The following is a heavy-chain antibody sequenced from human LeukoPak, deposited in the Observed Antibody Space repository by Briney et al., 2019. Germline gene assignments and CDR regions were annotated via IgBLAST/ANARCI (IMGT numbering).Heavy chain of an antibody. CDR2: IIPIFGTT. D-gene: IGHD2-2*01. CDR1: GDTFSSYS. Sequence: ASVKVSCKASGDTFSSYSISWVRQAPGQGLEWMGGIIPIFGTTNYAQKFQGRVTITADESTSTAYMELSSLRSEDTAFYYCAREGWGYCSSTTCYFDYWGQGTLVTVSS. CDR3: AREGWGYCSSTTCYFDY. V-gene: IGHV1-69*13. J-gene: IGHJ4*02.